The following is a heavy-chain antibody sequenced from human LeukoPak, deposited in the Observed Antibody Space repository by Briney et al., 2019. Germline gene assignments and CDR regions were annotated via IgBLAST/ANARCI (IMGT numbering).Heavy chain of an antibody. D-gene: IGHD3-9*01. CDR2: IIPIFGTA. Sequence: SVKVSCKASGGTFSSYAISWVRQAPGQGLEWMGGIIPIFGTATYAQKFQGSVTITADESTSTAYMELSSLRSEDTAVYYCARERRDYDILTGYHWGGIHDAFDIWGQGTMVTVSS. CDR1: GGTFSSYA. CDR3: ARERRDYDILTGYHWGGIHDAFDI. V-gene: IGHV1-69*13. J-gene: IGHJ3*02.